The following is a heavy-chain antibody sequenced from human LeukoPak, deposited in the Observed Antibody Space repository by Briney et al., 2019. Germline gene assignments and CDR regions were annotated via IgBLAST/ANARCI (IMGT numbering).Heavy chain of an antibody. D-gene: IGHD3-9*01. CDR3: ARGRYEILAGYYFFDY. V-gene: IGHV7-4-1*02. CDR2: INTNTGNP. Sequence: GASVKVSCKASGYTFNKYAMNWVRQAPGQGLEWMGWINTNTGNPTYAQGFTGRFVFSLDTSVSTAYLQISSLKAEDTAVYHCARGRYEILAGYYFFDYWGQGTLVTVSS. J-gene: IGHJ4*02. CDR1: GYTFNKYA.